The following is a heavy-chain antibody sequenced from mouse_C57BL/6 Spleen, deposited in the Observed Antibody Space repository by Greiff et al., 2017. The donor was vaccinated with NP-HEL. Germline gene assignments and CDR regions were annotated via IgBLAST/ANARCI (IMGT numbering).Heavy chain of an antibody. V-gene: IGHV1-47*01. D-gene: IGHD6-1*02. CDR2: FHPYNDDT. CDR3: ARRDNYEREYYFDY. CDR1: GYTFTTYP. J-gene: IGHJ2*01. Sequence: QVQLKESGAELVKPGASVKMSCKASGYTFTTYPIEWMKQNHGKSLEWIGNFHPYNDDTKYNEKFKGKATLTVEKSSSTVYLELSRLTSDDSAVYYCARRDNYEREYYFDYWGQGTTLTVSS.